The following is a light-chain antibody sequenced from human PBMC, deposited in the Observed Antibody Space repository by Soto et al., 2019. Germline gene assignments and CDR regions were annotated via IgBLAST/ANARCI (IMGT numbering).Light chain of an antibody. V-gene: IGLV2-14*03. CDR2: DVH. J-gene: IGLJ1*01. Sequence: QSALTQPASVSGSPGQSITISCTGARTDVDGHDYVSWYQQHPGQAPKLIIFDVHNRPSGVSSRFSGSKSGDTASLTISGLRAEDDGDYYCSSYTASTPFYGFGTGTKGTVL. CDR1: RTDVDGHDY. CDR3: SSYTASTPFYG.